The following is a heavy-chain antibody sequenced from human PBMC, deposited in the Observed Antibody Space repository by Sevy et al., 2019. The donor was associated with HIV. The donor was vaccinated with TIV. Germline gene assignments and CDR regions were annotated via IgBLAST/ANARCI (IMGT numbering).Heavy chain of an antibody. CDR1: GGSISSYY. CDR2: IYYSGST. CDR3: ASTYYYDSSGYYPSNENYYYYGMDV. V-gene: IGHV4-59*01. J-gene: IGHJ6*02. Sequence: SETLSLTCTVSGGSISSYYWSWIRQPPGKGLEWIGYIYYSGSTNYNPSLKSRVTISVDTSKNQFSLKLSSVTAADTAGYYCASTYYYDSSGYYPSNENYYYYGMDVWGQGTTVTVSS. D-gene: IGHD3-22*01.